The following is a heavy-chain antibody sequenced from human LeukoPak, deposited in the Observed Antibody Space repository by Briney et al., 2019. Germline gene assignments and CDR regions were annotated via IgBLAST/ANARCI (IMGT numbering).Heavy chain of an antibody. CDR3: AKDRSGGLLVSSGYLFDY. D-gene: IGHD3-22*01. CDR2: ISWNSGSI. J-gene: IGHJ4*02. Sequence: GGSLRLSCAASGFTFDDYAMHWVRQAPGEGLEWVAGISWNSGSIDYADSVKGRFTISRDNAKNSLYLQMNSLRAEDTALYYCAKDRSGGLLVSSGYLFDYWGQGTLVTVSS. V-gene: IGHV3-9*01. CDR1: GFTFDDYA.